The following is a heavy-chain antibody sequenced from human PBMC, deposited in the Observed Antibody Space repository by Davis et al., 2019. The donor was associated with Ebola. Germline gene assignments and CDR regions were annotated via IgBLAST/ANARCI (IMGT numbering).Heavy chain of an antibody. CDR1: GYSFSTYW. J-gene: IGHJ3*02. CDR2: IYPGDSDT. D-gene: IGHD3-9*01. V-gene: IGHV5-51*01. Sequence: GESLKISCKGSGYSFSTYWIGWVRQMPGKGLEWMGFIYPGDSDTRYSPSFEGQVTISADKSVNTAYLQWSSLKASDTAMYYCARRFDGQSAFDIWGQGTMVTVSS. CDR3: ARRFDGQSAFDI.